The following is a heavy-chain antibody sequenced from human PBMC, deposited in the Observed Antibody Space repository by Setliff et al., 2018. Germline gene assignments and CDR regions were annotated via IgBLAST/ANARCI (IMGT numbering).Heavy chain of an antibody. D-gene: IGHD6-25*01. J-gene: IGHJ3*02. V-gene: IGHV3-7*01. CDR3: ARDWGAAGSTNAFDI. Sequence: RLSCAASGFTLSSYWMSWVRQAPGKGLEWVANIKQDGSDKYYVDSVEGRFTISRDNAKNTVYLQMNSLGVDDTAVYYCARDWGAAGSTNAFDIWGQGTMVTVS. CDR2: IKQDGSDK. CDR1: GFTLSSYW.